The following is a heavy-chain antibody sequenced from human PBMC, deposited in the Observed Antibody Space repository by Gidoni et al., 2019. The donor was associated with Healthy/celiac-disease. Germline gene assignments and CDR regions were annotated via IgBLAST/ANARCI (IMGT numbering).Heavy chain of an antibody. D-gene: IGHD4-17*01. CDR1: GFTVSSNY. Sequence: EVQLVESGGGLVQPGGSLRLSCAASGFTVSSNYMSWVRQAPGKGLEWVSVIYSGGSTYYADSVKGRFTISRDNSKNTLYLQMNSLRAEDTAVYYCAREWQGDYGGNSWGDYWGQGTLVTVSS. V-gene: IGHV3-66*01. CDR3: AREWQGDYGGNSWGDY. J-gene: IGHJ4*02. CDR2: IYSGGST.